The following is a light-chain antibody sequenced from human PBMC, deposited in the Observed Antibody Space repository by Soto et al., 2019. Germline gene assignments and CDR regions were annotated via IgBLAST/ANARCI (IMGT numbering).Light chain of an antibody. CDR2: DAS. J-gene: IGKJ5*01. CDR1: QSVGSY. V-gene: IGKV3-11*01. Sequence: EIVLTQSPATLSLSPGERATLSCRASQSVGSYLAWYQQQPGQAPRLLIYDASNRATGIPARFSGSGSGTDFTLTSSSLEPEDFAVYYCQQRKNWPITFGQGTRLEIK. CDR3: QQRKNWPIT.